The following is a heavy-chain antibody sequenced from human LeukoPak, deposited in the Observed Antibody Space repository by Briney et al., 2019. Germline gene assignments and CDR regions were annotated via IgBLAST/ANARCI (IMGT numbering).Heavy chain of an antibody. V-gene: IGHV3-21*03. CDR3: ARDDHSSGYLSFDY. CDR2: ISSSSSYI. Sequence: PGGSLRLSCAASGFTFSSYSMNWVRQAPGKGLEWVSSISSSSSYIYYADSVKGRFTISRDNPKNSLYLQMNSLRAEDTAVYYCARDDHSSGYLSFDYWGQGTLVTVSS. CDR1: GFTFSSYS. J-gene: IGHJ4*02. D-gene: IGHD3-22*01.